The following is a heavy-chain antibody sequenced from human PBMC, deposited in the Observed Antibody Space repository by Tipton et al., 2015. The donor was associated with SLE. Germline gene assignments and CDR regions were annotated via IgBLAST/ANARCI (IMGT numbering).Heavy chain of an antibody. CDR1: GGSFSGSY. CDR3: ARGRRRDYYYYYYMDV. J-gene: IGHJ6*03. V-gene: IGHV4-34*01. Sequence: LRLSCAVYGGSFSGSYWSWIRQSPGKGLEWIGEVFPGGPTNYNPSLKSRVTISVDTSKNQFSLKLSSVTAADTAVYYCARGRRRDYYYYYYMDVWGKGTTVTVSS. CDR2: VFPGGPT.